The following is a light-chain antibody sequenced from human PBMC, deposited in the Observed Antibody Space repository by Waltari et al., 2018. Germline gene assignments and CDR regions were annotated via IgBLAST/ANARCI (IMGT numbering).Light chain of an antibody. CDR3: QQYDISPLT. V-gene: IGKV3-20*01. J-gene: IGKJ4*01. CDR2: GAS. CDR1: QTVRTTY. Sequence: EIVLTQSPGTLSLSPGERATLSCRASQTVRTTYLAWYQQKPGQAPTLLIYGASSRATGIPDRFSGSGSVTDFSLTISSLEPEDFAVYYCQQYDISPLTFGGGTKVVIK.